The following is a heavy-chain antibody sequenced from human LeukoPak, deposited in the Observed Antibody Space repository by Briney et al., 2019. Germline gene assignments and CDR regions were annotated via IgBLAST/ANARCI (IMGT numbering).Heavy chain of an antibody. CDR3: ARARPWDSSRSYYFGMDV. CDR1: GFTFSSYA. D-gene: IGHD3-22*01. CDR2: IPGSGGAT. Sequence: GGSLRLSCEASGFTFSSYAMRWVRQAPGTGLEWVSSIPGSGGATYYADSVRGRFSISRDSSKNTVYLQMNSLRDEDTAVYYCARARPWDSSRSYYFGMDVWGHGTTVTVSS. V-gene: IGHV3-23*01. J-gene: IGHJ6*02.